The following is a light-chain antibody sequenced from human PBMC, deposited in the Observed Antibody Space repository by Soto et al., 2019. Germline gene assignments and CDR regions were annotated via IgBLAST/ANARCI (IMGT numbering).Light chain of an antibody. J-gene: IGLJ2*01. CDR1: SSNIGAGYD. Sequence: QSVLTQPPSMSGAPGQRVTISCTGSSSNIGAGYDVHWYQQHPGTAPKLLIFDNNNRPSGVPDRFSGSKSDTSASLAITGLQAEDEADYYCQSFDTRLSGFVVFGGGTKVTVL. CDR2: DNN. CDR3: QSFDTRLSGFVV. V-gene: IGLV1-40*01.